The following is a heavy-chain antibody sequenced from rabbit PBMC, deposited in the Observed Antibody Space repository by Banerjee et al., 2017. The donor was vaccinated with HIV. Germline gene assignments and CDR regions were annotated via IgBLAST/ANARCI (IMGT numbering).Heavy chain of an antibody. Sequence: SLEESGGGLVKPEGALTLTCKASGFDLSSNYYTGWVHQAPGKGPEWIACIYSGDGTPAYASWARGRFTISKTSSTTVTLQMTSLTAADTATYFCARGRWSSNNGYYVLWGPGPLVTVS. CDR3: ARGRWSSNNGYYVL. CDR2: IYSGDGTP. J-gene: IGHJ4*01. D-gene: IGHD1-1*01. V-gene: IGHV1S40*01. CDR1: GFDLSSNYY.